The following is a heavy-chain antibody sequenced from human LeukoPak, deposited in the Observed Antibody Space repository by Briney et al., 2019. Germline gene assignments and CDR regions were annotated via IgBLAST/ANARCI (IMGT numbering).Heavy chain of an antibody. V-gene: IGHV1-46*01. D-gene: IGHD3-3*01. CDR2: INPSGGST. CDR1: GYTFISYY. CDR3: ARDFRRFGVVIDSDY. Sequence: ASVKVSCKASGYTFISYYLHCVRQAPGQGLEWMGIINPSGGSTSYAQKFQGRVTMTRDTSTSTVYMELSSLRSEDTAVYYCARDFRRFGVVIDSDYWGQGALVTVSS. J-gene: IGHJ4*02.